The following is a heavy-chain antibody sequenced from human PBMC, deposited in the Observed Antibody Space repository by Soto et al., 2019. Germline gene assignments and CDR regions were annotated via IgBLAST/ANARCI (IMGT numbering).Heavy chain of an antibody. CDR2: MNPNSGNT. CDR3: HKEIYGSGDAFDI. V-gene: IGHV1-8*01. D-gene: IGHD3-10*01. J-gene: IGHJ3*02. Sequence: GASVKVSCKASGYTFTSYDINWVRQATGQGLEWMGWMNPNSGNTGYAQKFQGRVTMTRNTSISTAYMELSSLRSEDTAVYYCHKEIYGSGDAFDIWGQGTMVTVS. CDR1: GYTFTSYD.